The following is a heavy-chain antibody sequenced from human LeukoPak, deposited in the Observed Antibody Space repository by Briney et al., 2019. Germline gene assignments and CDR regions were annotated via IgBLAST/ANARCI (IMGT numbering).Heavy chain of an antibody. J-gene: IGHJ6*02. CDR2: IKQDGSEK. V-gene: IGHV3-7*01. Sequence: GGSLRLSCAVSGFTFSDYYMSWIRQAPGKGLEWVANIKQDGSEKYYVDSVKGRFTISRDNAKNSLYLQMNSLRAEDTAVYYCARDSSYCSSTSCYEDYGMDVWGQGTTVTVSS. D-gene: IGHD2-2*01. CDR1: GFTFSDYY. CDR3: ARDSSYCSSTSCYEDYGMDV.